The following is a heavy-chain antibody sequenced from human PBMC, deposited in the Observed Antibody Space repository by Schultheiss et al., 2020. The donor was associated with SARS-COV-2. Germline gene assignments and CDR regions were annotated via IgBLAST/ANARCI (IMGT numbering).Heavy chain of an antibody. CDR2: MYYSGST. D-gene: IGHD3-3*01. V-gene: IGHV4-30-4*07. Sequence: SQTLSLTCAVSGGSISSGGYYWSWIRQHPGKGLEWIGYMYYSGSTYYNPSLKSRVTISVDTSKNQFSLKLSSMTAADTAVYYCAREVHNTGDFWSGYPDYWGQGTLVTVSS. J-gene: IGHJ4*02. CDR1: GGSISSGGYY. CDR3: AREVHNTGDFWSGYPDY.